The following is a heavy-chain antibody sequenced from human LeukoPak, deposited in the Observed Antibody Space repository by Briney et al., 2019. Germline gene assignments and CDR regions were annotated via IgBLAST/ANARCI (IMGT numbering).Heavy chain of an antibody. D-gene: IGHD6-13*01. CDR1: GFTFSSYE. CDR3: AKDISPGIAAALDY. CDR2: ISYDGSNK. J-gene: IGHJ4*02. Sequence: GGSLRLSCAASGFTFSSYEMHWVRQAPGKGLEWVAVISYDGSNKYYADSVKGRFTISRDNAKNSLYLQMNSLRAEDMALYYCAKDISPGIAAALDYWGQGTLVTVSS. V-gene: IGHV3-30-3*01.